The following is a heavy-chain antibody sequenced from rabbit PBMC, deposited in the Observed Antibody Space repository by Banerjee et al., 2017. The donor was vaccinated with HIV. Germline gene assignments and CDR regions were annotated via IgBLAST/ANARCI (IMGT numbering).Heavy chain of an antibody. J-gene: IGHJ4*01. V-gene: IGHV1S45*01. CDR1: GFDFSSNA. Sequence: QEQLVESGGGLVQPGGSLKLSCKASGFDFSSNAMCWVRQAPGKGLEWIAYIYAASDTTYYASWAKGRFTISKTSSTTVTLQMTSLTAADTATYFCARGDYTYTYTGSTYAPYFNLWGQGTLVTVS. CDR3: ARGDYTYTYTGSTYAPYFNL. D-gene: IGHD6-1*01. CDR2: IYAASDTT.